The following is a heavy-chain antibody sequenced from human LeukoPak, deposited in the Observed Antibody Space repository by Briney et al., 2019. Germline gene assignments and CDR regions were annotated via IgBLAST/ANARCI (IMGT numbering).Heavy chain of an antibody. CDR2: ISAYNGDT. V-gene: IGHV1-18*01. D-gene: IGHD3-10*01. Sequence: ASVTVSCKPSAYTFTNYATSWVRQAPGQGREWKGWISAYNGDTKYSQRFRGRVTMTTDTSTSTAYMELRSLRSEDTAVYYCAQWFGDYYYGMDVWGQGTTVTVSS. CDR3: AQWFGDYYYGMDV. J-gene: IGHJ6*02. CDR1: AYTFTNYA.